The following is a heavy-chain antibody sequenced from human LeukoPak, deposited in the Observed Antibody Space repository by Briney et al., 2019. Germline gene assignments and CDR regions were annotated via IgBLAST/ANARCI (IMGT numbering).Heavy chain of an antibody. J-gene: IGHJ4*02. CDR3: ASQGKDCSGGSCCSGVRYFDY. D-gene: IGHD2-15*01. CDR1: GGSFSGYY. Sequence: SETLSLTCAVYGGSFSGYYWSWIRQPPGKGLEWIGEINHSGSTNYNPSLKSRVTISVDTSKNQFSLKLSSVTAADTAVYYCASQGKDCSGGSCCSGVRYFDYWGQGTLVTVSS. CDR2: INHSGST. V-gene: IGHV4-34*01.